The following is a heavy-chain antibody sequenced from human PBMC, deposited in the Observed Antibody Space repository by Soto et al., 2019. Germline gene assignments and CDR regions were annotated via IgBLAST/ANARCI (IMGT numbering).Heavy chain of an antibody. Sequence: PSETLSLTCTVSGGSISSYYWSWIRQPPGKGLEWIGYIYYSGSTNYNPSLKSRVTISVDTSKNQFSLKLSSVTAADTAVYYCARQRSIAAAGTPFFFAYSGQGTLVTGSS. V-gene: IGHV4-59*01. CDR2: IYYSGST. J-gene: IGHJ4*02. CDR3: ARQRSIAAAGTPFFFAY. CDR1: GGSISSYY. D-gene: IGHD6-13*01.